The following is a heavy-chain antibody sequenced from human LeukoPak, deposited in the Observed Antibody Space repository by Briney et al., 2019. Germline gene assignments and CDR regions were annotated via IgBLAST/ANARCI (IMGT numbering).Heavy chain of an antibody. CDR3: ARGPLYYYNSSGYGFGY. CDR1: GFTFSSYR. CDR2: IRQSGSEK. Sequence: GGSLRLSCAASGFTFSSYRMSWVRQAPGKGLEWVANIRQSGSEKYYVEFVKGRFTISRDDAKHSLYLQMNSLRADDTAVYYCARGPLYYYNSSGYGFGYCGQGTLVTVSS. D-gene: IGHD3-22*01. V-gene: IGHV3-7*01. J-gene: IGHJ4*02.